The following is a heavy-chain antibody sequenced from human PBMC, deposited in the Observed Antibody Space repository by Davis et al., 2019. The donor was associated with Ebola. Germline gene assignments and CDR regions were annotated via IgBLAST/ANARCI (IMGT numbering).Heavy chain of an antibody. V-gene: IGHV3-23*01. D-gene: IGHD1-26*01. Sequence: PGGSLRLSCAASGFTFSSNAMSWVRQAPGKGLEWVSAMSGSGGNTYYADSLRGRFTISRDNSKNTLYLQINSLTAEDTAVYYCAKGTGATPAYHFDLWGQGTLVTVSS. J-gene: IGHJ4*02. CDR1: GFTFSSNA. CDR3: AKGTGATPAYHFDL. CDR2: MSGSGGNT.